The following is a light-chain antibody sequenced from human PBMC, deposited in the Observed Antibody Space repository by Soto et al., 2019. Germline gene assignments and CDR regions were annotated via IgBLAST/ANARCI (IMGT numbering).Light chain of an antibody. Sequence: EIVLTQSPGTLSLSPGERATLSCRASQSVSSSYLAWYQHKPGQAPRLLIYGPSSRATGVPDRFSGSASGIEFTLTISRLEPEDFAVYFCHQYGSSPITFGQGTRLEIK. V-gene: IGKV3-20*01. CDR1: QSVSSSY. CDR3: HQYGSSPIT. CDR2: GPS. J-gene: IGKJ5*01.